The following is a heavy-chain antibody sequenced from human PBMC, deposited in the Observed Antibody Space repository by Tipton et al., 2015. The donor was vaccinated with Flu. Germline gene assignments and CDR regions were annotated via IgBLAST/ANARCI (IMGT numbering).Heavy chain of an antibody. J-gene: IGHJ4*01. CDR3: ARGPHGPATPFIDY. CDR2: IKGDGTST. Sequence: SLRLSCAASGFTFSDYWMHWVRQGPGKGLVSVSRIKGDGTSTSYADFVKGRFTISRDNAKNTVSLEMSGLGDEDTAVYYCARGPHGPATPFIDYWGQGTLVTVSS. V-gene: IGHV3-74*01. CDR1: GFTFSDYW.